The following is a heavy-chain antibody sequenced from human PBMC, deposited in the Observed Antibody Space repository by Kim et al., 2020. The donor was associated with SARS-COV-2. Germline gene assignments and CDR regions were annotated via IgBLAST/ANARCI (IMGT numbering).Heavy chain of an antibody. V-gene: IGHV3-74*01. Sequence: GGSLRLSCAASGFTFSSYWMHWVRQAPGKGLVWVSRINSDGSSASYADSVKGRFTISRDNAKNTLYLQMNSLRAEDTAVYYCARDSVGDFDWLELGGMDVWGQGTPVTVSS. CDR2: INSDGSSA. CDR1: GFTFSSYW. D-gene: IGHD3-9*01. CDR3: ARDSVGDFDWLELGGMDV. J-gene: IGHJ6*02.